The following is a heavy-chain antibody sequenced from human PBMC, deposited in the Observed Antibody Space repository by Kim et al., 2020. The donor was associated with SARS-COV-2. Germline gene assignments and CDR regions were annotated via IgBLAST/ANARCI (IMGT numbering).Heavy chain of an antibody. D-gene: IGHD2-8*01. V-gene: IGHV4-4*07. CDR1: GGSISSYY. CDR3: ARENIVLMVYANLPGGFDP. CDR2: IYTSGST. J-gene: IGHJ5*02. Sequence: SETLSLTCTVSGGSISSYYWSWIRQPAGKGLEWIGRIYTSGSTNYNPSLKSRVTMSVDTSKNQFSLKLSSVTAADTAVYYCARENIVLMVYANLPGGFDPWGQGTLVTVSS.